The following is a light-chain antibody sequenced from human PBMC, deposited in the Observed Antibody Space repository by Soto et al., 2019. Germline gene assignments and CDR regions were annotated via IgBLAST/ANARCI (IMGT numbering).Light chain of an antibody. CDR2: DVS. Sequence: QSVLTQPPSASGSPGQSVTISCTGASSDVGDYNYVSWYQQHPGKAPRLMIYDVSNRPSGVPDRFSGSKSGNTASLTVSGLQAEDEADYYCSSYASSNNYVFGTGTKATVL. CDR3: SSYASSNNYV. CDR1: SSDVGDYNY. V-gene: IGLV2-8*01. J-gene: IGLJ1*01.